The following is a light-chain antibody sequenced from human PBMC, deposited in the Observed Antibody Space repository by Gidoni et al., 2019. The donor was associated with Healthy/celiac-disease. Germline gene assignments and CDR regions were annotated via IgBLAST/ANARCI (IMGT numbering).Light chain of an antibody. Sequence: EIVMKQSPATLSVSPGERATLSCRASQSVSSNLAWYQQKPGQAPRLLIYGASTRATGIPARFSGSGSGTEFTLTISSLQSEDFAVYYCQQYNNFALTFGGXTKVEIK. J-gene: IGKJ4*01. CDR2: GAS. V-gene: IGKV3-15*01. CDR3: QQYNNFALT. CDR1: QSVSSN.